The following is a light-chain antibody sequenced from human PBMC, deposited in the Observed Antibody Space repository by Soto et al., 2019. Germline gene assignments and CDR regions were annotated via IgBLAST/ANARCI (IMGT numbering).Light chain of an antibody. CDR2: KVS. CDR1: QGLVYIDGNTY. CDR3: MQGTHRPWT. V-gene: IGKV2-30*01. J-gene: IGKJ1*01. Sequence: DVVMTQSPLSLPVTLGQPASISCRSSQGLVYIDGNTYLSWFQQRPGQSPRRLIYKVSNRDSGVPARFSGSGSGTDFTLKISRVEAEDVGLYYCMQGTHRPWTFGQGTKVEIK.